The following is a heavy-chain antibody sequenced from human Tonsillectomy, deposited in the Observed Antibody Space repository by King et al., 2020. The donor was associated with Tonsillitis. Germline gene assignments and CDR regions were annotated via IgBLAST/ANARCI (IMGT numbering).Heavy chain of an antibody. J-gene: IGHJ6*02. V-gene: IGHV1-2*02. CDR3: ATIAARRDSSYYRMDV. D-gene: IGHD6-6*01. Sequence: QVQLVESGAEVKEPGASVTVSCKASGYTFTGYYMHWVRQAPGQGLEWMGWINPNSGGTDFAQKFQGRVTMTRDTSISTTYMELNRLGSDATAVYYGATIAARRDSSYYRMDVWGQGTTVTVSS. CDR2: INPNSGGT. CDR1: GYTFTGYY.